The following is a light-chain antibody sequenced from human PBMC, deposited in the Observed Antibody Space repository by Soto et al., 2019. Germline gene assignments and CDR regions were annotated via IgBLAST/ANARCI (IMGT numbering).Light chain of an antibody. J-gene: IGKJ4*01. CDR3: QQYESLPIT. V-gene: IGKV3-20*01. Sequence: VVLTQSPGTLSLSPGERATLSCRTSQSISSTYLAWYQQRPGQTPRVLVYGASNRATGIPDKFSGSGSGTDFTLTISRLEPEDFAVYFCQQYESLPITFGGGTKVDIK. CDR2: GAS. CDR1: QSISSTY.